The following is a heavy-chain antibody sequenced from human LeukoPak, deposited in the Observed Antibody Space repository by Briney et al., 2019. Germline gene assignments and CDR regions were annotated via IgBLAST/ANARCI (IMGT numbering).Heavy chain of an antibody. D-gene: IGHD6-13*01. V-gene: IGHV3-15*01. J-gene: IGHJ4*02. CDR2: IKSKTDGGTT. CDR1: GFTFSNAW. CDR3: ARDSLYSSPTSDY. Sequence: GGSLRLSCAASGFTFSNAWMSWVRQAPGKGLEWVGRIKSKTDGGTTDYAAPVKGRFTISRDDSKNTLYLQMNSLRAEDTAVYYCARDSLYSSPTSDYWGQGTLVTVSS.